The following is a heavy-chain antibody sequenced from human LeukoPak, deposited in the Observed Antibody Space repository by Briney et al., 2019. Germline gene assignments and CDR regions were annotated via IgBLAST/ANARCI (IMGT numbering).Heavy chain of an antibody. V-gene: IGHV4-59*08. J-gene: IGHJ4*02. CDR1: GVSITTYF. Sequence: SETLSLTCNVSGVSITTYFWNWIRQPPGKGLEWIGYIYYSGSTNYSPSLKSRVTISVDTSKNQFSLKLSSVTAADTAVYYCARHVDPAAPPDYWGQGTLVTVSS. CDR2: IYYSGST. CDR3: ARHVDPAAPPDY. D-gene: IGHD2-2*01.